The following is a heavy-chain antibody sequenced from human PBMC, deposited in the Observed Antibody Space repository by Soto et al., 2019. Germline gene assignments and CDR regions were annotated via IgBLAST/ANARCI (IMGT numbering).Heavy chain of an antibody. CDR1: GGSVSGSYYY. J-gene: IGHJ4*02. Sequence: QLQLEESGPGLVKPSETLSLTCAVSGGSVSGSYYYWAWLRQSPGKGPEWIGSVFHTGFTSYNPSLESRVSVSVDTSKSQFSLQLSAVTASDTAVYYCATSQKGYNWNYFDHWGQGALVTVSS. V-gene: IGHV4-39*01. D-gene: IGHD1-1*01. CDR2: VFHTGFT. CDR3: ATSQKGYNWNYFDH.